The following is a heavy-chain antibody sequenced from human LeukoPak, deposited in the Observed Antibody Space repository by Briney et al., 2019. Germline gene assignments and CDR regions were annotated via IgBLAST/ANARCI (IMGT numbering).Heavy chain of an antibody. J-gene: IGHJ4*02. Sequence: GGSLRLSCAASGFTFSSYWIHWVRQAPGKGLVWVSRINSDGSSTSYADSVKGRFTISRDNAKNTLYLQMNSLRAEDTAVYYCARVGIVAGIDYWGQGTLVTVSS. CDR3: ARVGIVAGIDY. CDR1: GFTFSSYW. CDR2: INSDGSST. V-gene: IGHV3-74*01. D-gene: IGHD6-19*01.